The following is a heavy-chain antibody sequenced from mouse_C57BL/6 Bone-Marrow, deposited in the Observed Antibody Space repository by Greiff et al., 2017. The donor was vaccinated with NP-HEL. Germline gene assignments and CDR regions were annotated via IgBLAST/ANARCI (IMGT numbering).Heavy chain of an antibody. Sequence: QVQLKESGAELVKPGASVKISCKASGYEFSNYWMNWVKQRPGKGLEWIGQIYPGAGDTNYTGKSKDKATLTADKSSSTAYMQLSRLTAEDSAVYFCARGAYWGQGTLVTVSA. CDR3: ARGAY. V-gene: IGHV1-80*01. CDR2: IYPGAGDT. CDR1: GYEFSNYW. J-gene: IGHJ3*01.